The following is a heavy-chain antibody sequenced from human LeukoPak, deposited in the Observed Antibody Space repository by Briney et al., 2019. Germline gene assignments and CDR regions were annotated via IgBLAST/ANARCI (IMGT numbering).Heavy chain of an antibody. Sequence: GGSLRLSCAASGFTFSSYAMSWVRQAPGKGLEWVSAISGGGSSTYYADSVKGRFTISRDNSKNTLYLQMNSLRAEDTVVYYCAKRYRSGTYLQGDFDYWGQGTLVTVSS. CDR3: AKRYRSGTYLQGDFDY. D-gene: IGHD1-26*01. CDR1: GFTFSSYA. J-gene: IGHJ4*02. V-gene: IGHV3-23*01. CDR2: ISGGGSST.